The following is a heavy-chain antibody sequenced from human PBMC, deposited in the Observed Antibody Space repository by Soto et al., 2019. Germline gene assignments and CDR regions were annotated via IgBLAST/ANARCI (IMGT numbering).Heavy chain of an antibody. CDR3: ASQHYYDSSGYYVVY. D-gene: IGHD3-22*01. CDR1: GGSIITDY. Sequence: SETLSLTCTVSGGSIITDYWSWILQSPGKGLEWIGFIYYGGSTNYNPSLKSRVTISVDTSKNQFSLKLSSVTAADTAVYYCASQHYYDSSGYYVVYWGQGTLVTVSS. CDR2: IYYGGST. J-gene: IGHJ4*02. V-gene: IGHV4-59*08.